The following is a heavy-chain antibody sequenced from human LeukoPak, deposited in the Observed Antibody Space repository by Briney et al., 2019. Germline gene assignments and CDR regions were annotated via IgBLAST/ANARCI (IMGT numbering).Heavy chain of an antibody. Sequence: GPVKVSCKVSGYTLTELSMHWVRQAPGKGLEWMGIINPSGGSTSYAQKFQGRVTITRDTSTSTVSMALSSLRSEDKAVYSCARDLVDITMVRGVIDYYYYYGMDVWGQGTTVTVYS. D-gene: IGHD3-10*01. J-gene: IGHJ6*02. V-gene: IGHV1-46*01. CDR1: GYTLTELS. CDR2: INPSGGST. CDR3: ARDLVDITMVRGVIDYYYYYGMDV.